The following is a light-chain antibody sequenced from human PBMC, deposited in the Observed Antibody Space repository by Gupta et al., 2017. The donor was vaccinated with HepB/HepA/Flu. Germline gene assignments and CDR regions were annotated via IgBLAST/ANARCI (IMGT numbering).Light chain of an antibody. CDR1: QSVSSY. Sequence: ELVLPPSPASLYVYPGERATLSCRASQSVSSYLAWYQQKPGQAPRLLIYNASNRATGIPARFSGSGSGTDLTLTISSLEPEDFAVYYCQQRSNWPPAFGQGTRVEIK. CDR3: QQRSNWPPA. V-gene: IGKV3-11*01. J-gene: IGKJ5*01. CDR2: NAS.